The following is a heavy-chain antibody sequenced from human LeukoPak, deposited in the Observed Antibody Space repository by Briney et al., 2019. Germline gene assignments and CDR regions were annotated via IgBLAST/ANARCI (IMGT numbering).Heavy chain of an antibody. V-gene: IGHV4-61*02. CDR1: GGSISSGSYY. J-gene: IGHJ5*02. CDR2: IYTSGST. CDR3: AREGSSWAKFDP. Sequence: PSQTLSLTCTVSGGSISSGSYYWSWIRQPAGKGLEWIGRIYTSGSTNYNPSLKSRVTISVDTSKNQFSLKLSSVTAADTAVYYCAREGSSWAKFDPWGQGTLVTVSP. D-gene: IGHD6-13*01.